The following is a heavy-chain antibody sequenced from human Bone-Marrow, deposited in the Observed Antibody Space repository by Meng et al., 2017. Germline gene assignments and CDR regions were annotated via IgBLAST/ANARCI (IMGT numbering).Heavy chain of an antibody. CDR3: ARGPYGDYFQNWFDP. CDR1: GFTFSDYY. Sequence: GESLKIPCAASGFTFSDYYMSWIRQAPGEGLEWVSYISSSGSTIYFADSVKGRFTISRDNAKNSLYLQMNSLRAEDTAVYYCARGPYGDYFQNWFDPWGQGSLVTVSS. D-gene: IGHD4-17*01. V-gene: IGHV3-11*01. CDR2: ISSSGSTI. J-gene: IGHJ5*02.